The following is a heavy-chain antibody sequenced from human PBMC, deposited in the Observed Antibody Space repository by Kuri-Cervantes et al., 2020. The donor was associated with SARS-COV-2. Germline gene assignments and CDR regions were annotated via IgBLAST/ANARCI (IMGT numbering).Heavy chain of an antibody. D-gene: IGHD2-15*01. CDR2: ISWNSGSI. CDR1: GFTFDDYA. Sequence: GGSLRLSCAASGFTFDDYAMHWVRQAPGKGLEWVSGISWNSGSIGYADSAKGRFTISRDNAKNSLYLQMNSLRAEDTALYYCARVVAAPLWRLDYFDYWGQGTLVTVSS. J-gene: IGHJ4*02. V-gene: IGHV3-9*01. CDR3: ARVVAAPLWRLDYFDY.